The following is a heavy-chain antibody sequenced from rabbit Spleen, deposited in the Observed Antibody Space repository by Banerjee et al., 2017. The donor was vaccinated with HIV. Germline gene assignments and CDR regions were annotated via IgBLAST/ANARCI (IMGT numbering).Heavy chain of an antibody. D-gene: IGHD1-1*01. CDR2: IGTGSENT. CDR1: GFSLSSGYY. V-gene: IGHV1S40*01. J-gene: IGHJ4*01. CDR3: ASGYSDIYLDL. Sequence: EESGGGLVKPGASLTLTCKASGFSLSSGYYMCWVRQAPGKGLEWIGCIGTGSENTWYASLAKCRITISKASSTTVTLQMTSLTAADTATYFCASGYSDIYLDLWGQGTLVTVS.